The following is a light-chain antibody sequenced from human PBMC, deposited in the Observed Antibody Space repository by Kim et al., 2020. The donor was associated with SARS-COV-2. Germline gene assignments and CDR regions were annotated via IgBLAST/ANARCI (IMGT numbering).Light chain of an antibody. Sequence: SYELTQPPSVSVSPGQTASITCSGDKLGDKYACWYQQKPGQSPVLVIYEYTKRPSGIPERFSGSNSGNTATLTIRGTQAMDEADYYCQAWDSSTGVFGTGTKVTVL. J-gene: IGLJ1*01. CDR1: KLGDKY. CDR2: EYT. V-gene: IGLV3-1*01. CDR3: QAWDSSTGV.